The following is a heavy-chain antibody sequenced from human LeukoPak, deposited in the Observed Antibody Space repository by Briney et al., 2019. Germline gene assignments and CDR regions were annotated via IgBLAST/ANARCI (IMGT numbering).Heavy chain of an antibody. D-gene: IGHD3-10*01. CDR3: ARLDGSGSYSRGPDY. CDR1: GYRFTTYW. V-gene: IGHV5-51*01. Sequence: GESLKISCKGSGYRFTTYWIGWVRQMPGKGLEWMGIIYPGDSDTRYSPSFQGQVTISADKSISTAYLQWSSLKASDTAMYYCARLDGSGSYSRGPDYWGQGTLVTVSS. J-gene: IGHJ4*02. CDR2: IYPGDSDT.